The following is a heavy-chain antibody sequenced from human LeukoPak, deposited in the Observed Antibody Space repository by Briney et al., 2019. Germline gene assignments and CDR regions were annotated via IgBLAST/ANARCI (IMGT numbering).Heavy chain of an antibody. CDR3: AKYSSSSLLRAFDI. V-gene: IGHV3-23*01. J-gene: IGHJ3*02. D-gene: IGHD6-6*01. CDR2: ISGVGTAT. Sequence: GGSLRLSCAASGFTFSNYPMTWVRQAPGKGLEWVSAISGVGTATYYADSVKGRFTISRDNSKNTLYLQMNGLRAEDTAIYYCAKYSSSSLLRAFDIWGQGTMVTVSS. CDR1: GFTFSNYP.